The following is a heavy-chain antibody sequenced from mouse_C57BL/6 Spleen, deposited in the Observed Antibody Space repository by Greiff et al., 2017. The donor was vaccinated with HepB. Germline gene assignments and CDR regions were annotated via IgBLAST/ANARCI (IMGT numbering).Heavy chain of an antibody. CDR2: ISSGSSTI. CDR3: VRGDLRGRGYAMYY. Sequence: EVKLVESGGGLVKPGGSLKLSCAASGFTFSDYGMHWVRQAPEKGLEWVAYISSGSSTIYYADTVKGRFTISRDNAKNTLFLRMTSLRSEDTAMYYCVRGDLRGRGYAMYYWGQGTAATGSS. J-gene: IGHJ4*01. V-gene: IGHV5-17*01. D-gene: IGHD3-3*01. CDR1: GFTFSDYG.